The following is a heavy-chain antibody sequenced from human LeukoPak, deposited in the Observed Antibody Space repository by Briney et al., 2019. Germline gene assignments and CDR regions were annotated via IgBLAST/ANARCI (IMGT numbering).Heavy chain of an antibody. D-gene: IGHD6-25*01. J-gene: IGHJ5*02. CDR3: ARDGGLLQRWFDP. Sequence: PSETLSLTCTVSGGSISRYYRSWMREPPGKGREGGGYIYYTGNANYNPSLTSRVTISLNTCTNQFSMKLNSMPAADTAVYYRARDGGLLQRWFDPWGQGPLLTVPS. V-gene: IGHV4-59*01. CDR1: GGSISRYY. CDR2: IYYTGNA.